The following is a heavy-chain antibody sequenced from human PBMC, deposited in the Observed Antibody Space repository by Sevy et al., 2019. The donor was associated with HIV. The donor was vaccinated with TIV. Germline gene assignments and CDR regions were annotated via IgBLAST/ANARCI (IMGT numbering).Heavy chain of an antibody. V-gene: IGHV3-53*01. D-gene: IGHD6-19*01. CDR1: GFSVSRNH. J-gene: IGHJ4*02. Sequence: GGSLRLSCAASGFSVSRNHINWVRQALGKGQEWISVIYSDGTTQYADSVKGRFTISRDTSNNTVYLQVSSLRADDTAVYYCARRLSSAWYFDFWGQGTLVTVSS. CDR3: ARRLSSAWYFDF. CDR2: IYSDGTT.